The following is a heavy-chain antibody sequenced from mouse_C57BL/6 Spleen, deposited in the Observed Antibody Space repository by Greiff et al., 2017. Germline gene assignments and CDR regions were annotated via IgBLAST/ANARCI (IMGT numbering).Heavy chain of an antibody. D-gene: IGHD1-1*01. V-gene: IGHV5-17*01. CDR1: GFTFSDYG. J-gene: IGHJ4*01. CDR3: ASSYCYCSSPWAMDY. CDR2: ISSGSSTI. Sequence: EVQGVESGGGLVKPGGSLKLSCAASGFTFSDYGMHWVRQAPEKGLEWVAYISSGSSTIYYADTVKGRFTISRDNAKNALFRQMTSLRSEDTAMDFCASSYCYCSSPWAMDYWGQGTSVTVSA.